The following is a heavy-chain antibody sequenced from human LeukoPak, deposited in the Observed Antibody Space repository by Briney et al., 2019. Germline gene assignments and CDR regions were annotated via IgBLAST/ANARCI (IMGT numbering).Heavy chain of an antibody. CDR3: ARVTDYMTEDYFDY. D-gene: IGHD3-10*01. CDR1: GGSINSYN. Sequence: SETLSLTCTVSGGSINSYNWYWIRLPPATGMERNGNIYYSGSTNYNPSLKIRVTISVDTSKNQFSLRLSSVTAADTAVYYCARVTDYMTEDYFDYWGQGTLITVSS. CDR2: IYYSGST. J-gene: IGHJ4*02. V-gene: IGHV4-59*01.